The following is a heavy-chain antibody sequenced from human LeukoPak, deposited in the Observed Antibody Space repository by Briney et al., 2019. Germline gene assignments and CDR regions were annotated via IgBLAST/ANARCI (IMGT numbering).Heavy chain of an antibody. CDR3: AKGRLVGATGGDFDY. CDR1: ARFSSVYY. CDR2: SNHSGST. D-gene: IGHD1-26*01. J-gene: IGHJ4*02. V-gene: IGHV4-34*01. Sequence: SETQSLICAVYARFSSVYYWSWIRQPPGKGLGCIGESNHSGSTNYNPSLKSRVTISVDTSKNQISLKLSSVTAADTAVYYCAKGRLVGATGGDFDYWGQGTLVTVSS.